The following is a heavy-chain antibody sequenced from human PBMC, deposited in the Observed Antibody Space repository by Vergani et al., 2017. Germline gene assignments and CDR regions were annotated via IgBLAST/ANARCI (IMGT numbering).Heavy chain of an antibody. V-gene: IGHV1-46*03. J-gene: IGHJ4*02. CDR1: GYTLTSYY. Sequence: QVQLVQSGAEVKKPGASVKVSCKASGYTLTSYYMHWVRPAPGQGLEWMGIINPSGGSTSYARKFPGRVTMTRDTSTSTVYMELSSLRSEDATVYYCARMYDFWSGKWYDYWGQGTLDTVA. CDR2: INPSGGST. D-gene: IGHD3-3*01. CDR3: ARMYDFWSGKWYDY.